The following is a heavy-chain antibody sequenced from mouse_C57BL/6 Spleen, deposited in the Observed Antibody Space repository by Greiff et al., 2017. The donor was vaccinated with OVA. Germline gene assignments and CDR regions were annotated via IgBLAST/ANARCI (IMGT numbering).Heavy chain of an antibody. J-gene: IGHJ3*01. V-gene: IGHV14-2*01. CDR3: ARSTMVTHLAY. Sequence: VQLQHSGAELAKPGASVKLSCTASGFNITDYYMHWVKQRTEQGLEWIGRIDPENGETKYTPKFKGKATITADTSSNTAYLQLSSLTSEDTAVYYCARSTMVTHLAYWGQGTLVTVSA. D-gene: IGHD2-1*01. CDR2: IDPENGET. CDR1: GFNITDYY.